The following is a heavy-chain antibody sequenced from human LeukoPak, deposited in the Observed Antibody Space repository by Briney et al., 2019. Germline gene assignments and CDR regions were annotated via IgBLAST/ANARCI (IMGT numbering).Heavy chain of an antibody. V-gene: IGHV1-2*02. CDR2: MNPKNGGT. Sequence: ASVKVSCKAFGGTFSTYATSWVRQAPGQGLQWMGWMNPKNGGTKYAAKFQGRVTMTRDTSISTAYMELSSLRSDDTAVYYCARVIGGRKRGQGPIDGFDIWGPGTTVTVSS. CDR3: ARVIGGRKRGQGPIDGFDI. J-gene: IGHJ3*02. CDR1: GGTFSTYA.